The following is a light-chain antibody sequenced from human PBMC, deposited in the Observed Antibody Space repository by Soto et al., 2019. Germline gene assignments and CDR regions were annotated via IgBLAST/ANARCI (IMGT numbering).Light chain of an antibody. CDR2: GAS. Sequence: DIQLTQSPSFQSASVGDRVTITSRGSQAISSCLVWYQQKPGKAPKVLIYGASTLQSGVPSRFSGSGSGTEFTLTISSLQPEDFATYYCQQLNTFPRTFGQGTRLDIK. CDR1: QAISSC. CDR3: QQLNTFPRT. V-gene: IGKV1-9*01. J-gene: IGKJ5*01.